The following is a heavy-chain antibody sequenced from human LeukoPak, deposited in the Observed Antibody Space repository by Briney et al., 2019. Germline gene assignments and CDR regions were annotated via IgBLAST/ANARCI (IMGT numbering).Heavy chain of an antibody. V-gene: IGHV1-18*01. CDR1: GYTFTSYG. CDR2: ISAYNGNT. Sequence: GASVKVSRKASGYTFTSYGISWVRQAPGQGLEWMGWISAYNGNTNYAQKLQGRVTMTTDTSTSTAYMELRSLRSDDTAVYYCAREAGATTHYYYGMDVWGQGTTVTVSS. CDR3: AREAGATTHYYYGMDV. D-gene: IGHD1-26*01. J-gene: IGHJ6*02.